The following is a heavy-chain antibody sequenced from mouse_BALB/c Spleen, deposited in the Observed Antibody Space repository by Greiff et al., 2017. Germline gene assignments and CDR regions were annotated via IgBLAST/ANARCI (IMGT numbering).Heavy chain of an antibody. CDR3: ARRTTRDAMDY. Sequence: EVQLQQSGPGLVKPSQSLSLTCSVTGYSITSGYYWNWIRQFPGNKLEWMGYISYDGSNNYNPSLKNRISITRDTSKNQFFLKLNSVTTEDTATYYCARRTTRDAMDYWGQGTSVTVSS. CDR1: GYSITSGYY. CDR2: ISYDGSN. V-gene: IGHV3-6*02. J-gene: IGHJ4*01. D-gene: IGHD1-1*01.